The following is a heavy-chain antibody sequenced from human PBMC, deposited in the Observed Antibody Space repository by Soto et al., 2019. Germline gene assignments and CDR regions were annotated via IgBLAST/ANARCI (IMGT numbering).Heavy chain of an antibody. CDR2: INHSGST. CDR3: ARGGYSYVGNGMDV. J-gene: IGHJ6*02. Sequence: SETLSLTCAVYGGSFSGYYWSWIRQPPGKGLEWIGEINHSGSTNYNPSLKSRVTISVDTSKNQFSLKLSSVTAADTAVYYCARGGYSYVGNGMDVWGQGTTVT. CDR1: GGSFSGYY. V-gene: IGHV4-34*01. D-gene: IGHD5-18*01.